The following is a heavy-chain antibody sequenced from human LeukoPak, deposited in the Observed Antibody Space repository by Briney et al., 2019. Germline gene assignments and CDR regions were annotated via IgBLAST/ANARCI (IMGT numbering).Heavy chain of an antibody. CDR1: GSSFTSYW. CDR2: IYPGDSAT. J-gene: IGHJ4*02. D-gene: IGHD4-17*01. V-gene: IGHV5-51*01. CDR3: ARRRWEGYGDAFDY. Sequence: GASLKFSCKGSGSSFTSYWIGGVRQLPGKGLEWMGIIYPGDSATRYSPSFHGQVTISADKSISTAYLQWSSRKAADTAMYYCARRRWEGYGDAFDYWGQGTLVTVSS.